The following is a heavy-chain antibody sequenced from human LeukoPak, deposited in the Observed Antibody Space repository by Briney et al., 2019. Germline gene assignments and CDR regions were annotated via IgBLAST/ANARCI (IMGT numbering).Heavy chain of an antibody. CDR3: AKDIYYDSSGDFHY. CDR2: ISWNSGSI. V-gene: IGHV3-9*01. D-gene: IGHD3-22*01. Sequence: PGGSLRLSCAASGFTFDDYAMHWVRQAPGKGLEWVSGISWNSGSIGYADSVKGRFTISRDNAKNSLYLQMNSLRAEDTALYYCAKDIYYDSSGDFHYWGQGTLVTVSS. J-gene: IGHJ4*02. CDR1: GFTFDDYA.